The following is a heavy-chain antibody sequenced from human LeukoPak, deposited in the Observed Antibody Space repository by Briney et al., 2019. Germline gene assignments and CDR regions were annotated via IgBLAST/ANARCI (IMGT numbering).Heavy chain of an antibody. D-gene: IGHD4/OR15-4a*01. V-gene: IGHV4-34*01. J-gene: IGHJ3*02. CDR2: INHSGST. CDR3: ARLGSNDAFDI. CDR1: GGSFSGYY. Sequence: SETLSLTCAVYGGSFSGYYWSWIRQPPGKGLEWIGEINHSGSTNYNPSLKSRVTISVDTSKNQFSLKLSSVTAADTAVYYCARLGSNDAFDIWGQGTMVTVSS.